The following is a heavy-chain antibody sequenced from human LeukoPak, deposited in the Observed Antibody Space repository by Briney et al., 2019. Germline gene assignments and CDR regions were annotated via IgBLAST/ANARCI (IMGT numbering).Heavy chain of an antibody. J-gene: IGHJ3*02. CDR3: ARFGVLRYFDWDSTFDI. D-gene: IGHD3-9*01. CDR1: GGSISSSSYY. V-gene: IGHV4-39*01. Sequence: SETLSLTCTVSGGSISSSSYYWGWIRQPPGKGLEWIGSIYYSGSTYYNPSLKSQVTISVDTSKNQFSLKLSSVTAADTAVYYCARFGVLRYFDWDSTFDIWGQGTMVTVSS. CDR2: IYYSGST.